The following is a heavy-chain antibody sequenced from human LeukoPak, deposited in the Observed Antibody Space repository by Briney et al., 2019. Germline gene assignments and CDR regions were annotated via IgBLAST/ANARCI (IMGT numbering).Heavy chain of an antibody. J-gene: IGHJ5*02. CDR3: AKDAGDSYH. CDR1: GLTFSSYA. V-gene: IGHV3-23*01. CDR2: ISDSGGST. Sequence: GGSLRLSCAASGLTFSSYAMTWVRQVPGKGLEWVSTISDSGGSTYYADSIKGRFTISRDNSKNTLYLQMNSLRVEDTAVYYCAKDAGDSYHWGRGTLVTVSS.